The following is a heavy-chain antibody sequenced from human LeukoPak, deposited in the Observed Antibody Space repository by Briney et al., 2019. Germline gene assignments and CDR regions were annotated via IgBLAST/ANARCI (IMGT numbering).Heavy chain of an antibody. Sequence: PSETLSLTCTVSGGSISSYYWSWIRQPPGKALEWLARIDWDDDKFYSTSLKTRLTISKDTSKNQVVLTMTNMDPVDTATYYCARTRYGSGTYYFDYWGQGTLVTVSS. CDR3: ARTRYGSGTYYFDY. J-gene: IGHJ4*02. V-gene: IGHV2-70*16. D-gene: IGHD3-10*01. CDR1: GGSISSYYW. CDR2: IDWDDDK.